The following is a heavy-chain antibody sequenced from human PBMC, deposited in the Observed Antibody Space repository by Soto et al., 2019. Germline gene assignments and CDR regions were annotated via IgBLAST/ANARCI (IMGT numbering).Heavy chain of an antibody. CDR3: ARDSDTNWNYFDY. Sequence: GALRLSGAASGFTVSSNYMSWVRQAPGRGLEWVSVIYSGGRTYYADSVKGRFTISRDNSKNTLYLQMNSLRAEDTAVYYCARDSDTNWNYFDYWGQRTLVTVSS. CDR2: IYSGGRT. CDR1: GFTVSSNY. V-gene: IGHV3-53*01. J-gene: IGHJ4*02. D-gene: IGHD1-20*01.